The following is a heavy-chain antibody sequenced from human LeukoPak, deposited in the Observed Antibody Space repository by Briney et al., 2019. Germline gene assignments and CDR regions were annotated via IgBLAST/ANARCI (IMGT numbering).Heavy chain of an antibody. CDR2: GYYSRSA. CDR3: TRRDSGHDSGFDY. V-gene: IGHV4-39*01. CDR1: GGSITNSPYS. D-gene: IGHD4-17*01. Sequence: SETLSLTCTVSGGSITNSPYSWGWIREPPGKGLEWIGSGYYSRSAYYNPSLKSRVTILVNTYKNQFLLRLSPVTAEDTTVHFRTRRDSGHDSGFDYWPRKPLVTVSS. J-gene: IGHJ4*02.